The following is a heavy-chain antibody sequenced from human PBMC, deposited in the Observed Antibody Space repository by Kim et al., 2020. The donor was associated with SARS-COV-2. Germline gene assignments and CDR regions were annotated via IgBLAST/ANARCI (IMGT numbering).Heavy chain of an antibody. CDR2: ISGSGGST. V-gene: IGHV3-23*01. CDR1: GFTFSSYA. J-gene: IGHJ5*02. CDR3: AKEGYYGSGSYLDNWFDP. Sequence: GGSLRLSCAASGFTFSSYAMSWVRQAPGKGLEWVSAISGSGGSTYYADSVKGRFTISRDNSKNTLYLQMNSLRAEDTAVYYCAKEGYYGSGSYLDNWFDPWGQGTLVTVSS. D-gene: IGHD3-10*01.